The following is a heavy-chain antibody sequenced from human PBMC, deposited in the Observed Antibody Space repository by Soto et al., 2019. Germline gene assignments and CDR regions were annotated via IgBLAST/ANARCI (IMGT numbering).Heavy chain of an antibody. CDR2: IIPIFGTA. Sequence: SVKVSCKASGGTFSSYAISWVRQAPGQGLEWMGGIIPIFGTANYAQKFQGRVTITADESTSTAYMELSSLRSEDTAVYYCARGGPYYDSSGYWYFDLWGRGTLVTVSS. CDR1: GGTFSSYA. CDR3: ARGGPYYDSSGYWYFDL. J-gene: IGHJ2*01. V-gene: IGHV1-69*13. D-gene: IGHD3-22*01.